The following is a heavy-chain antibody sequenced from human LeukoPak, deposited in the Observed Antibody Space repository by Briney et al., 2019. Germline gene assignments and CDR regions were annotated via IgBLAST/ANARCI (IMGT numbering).Heavy chain of an antibody. V-gene: IGHV3-64*01. D-gene: IGHD3/OR15-3a*01. J-gene: IGHJ4*02. Sequence: PGGSLRLSCAASGFTFRNHAMHWVRQAPGKGLEYVSAINSSGDSTYYGNSVKGRFTISRDNSKSTLYLQMGSLRPADTAVYYCAREERGLAIDYWGQGALVTVSS. CDR2: INSSGDST. CDR3: AREERGLAIDY. CDR1: GFTFRNHA.